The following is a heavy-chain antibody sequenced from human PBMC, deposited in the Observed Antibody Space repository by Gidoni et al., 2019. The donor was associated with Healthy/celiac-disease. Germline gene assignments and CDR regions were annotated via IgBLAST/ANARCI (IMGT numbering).Heavy chain of an antibody. D-gene: IGHD5-18*01. CDR3: AREHTAMDIFDY. V-gene: IGHV4-61*02. CDR2: IYTSGRT. J-gene: IGHJ4*02. Sequence: QVQLQESGPGLVKPSQTLSLTCTASGGSISRGSYYWSWIRPHAGKGLEWIGRIYTSGRTNYNPSLKSRVTISVDTSKNQFSLKLSSVTAADTAVYYCAREHTAMDIFDYWGQGTLVTVSS. CDR1: GGSISRGSYY.